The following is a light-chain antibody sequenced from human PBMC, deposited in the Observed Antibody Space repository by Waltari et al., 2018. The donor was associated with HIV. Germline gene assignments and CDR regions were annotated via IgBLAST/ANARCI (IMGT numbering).Light chain of an antibody. J-gene: IGLJ3*02. V-gene: IGLV2-14*03. CDR2: DVT. CDR3: SSYTSSSWV. CDR1: SSDVHYYKY. Sequence: QSALTQPVSVSGSPGQSITISCTGLSSDVHYYKYDCLYQQHPGKAPKLKFYDVTHRPSGVSNRVSGTKSSNTASLTISGLQAEDEADYYCSSYTSSSWVFGGGTKLTVL.